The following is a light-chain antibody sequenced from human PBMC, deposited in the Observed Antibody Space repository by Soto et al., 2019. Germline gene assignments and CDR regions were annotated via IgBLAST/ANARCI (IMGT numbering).Light chain of an antibody. CDR1: QSLLHSNGYNY. CDR3: MQPLQTPWT. Sequence: DIVMTQSPLSLPVTPGEPASISCRSSQSLLHSNGYNYLDWYLQRPGQSPQVLIYLGSNRASGVPDRFSGSGSGTDFTLKISRVEAGDVGVYYCMQPLQTPWTFGQGTKVEIK. J-gene: IGKJ1*01. CDR2: LGS. V-gene: IGKV2-28*01.